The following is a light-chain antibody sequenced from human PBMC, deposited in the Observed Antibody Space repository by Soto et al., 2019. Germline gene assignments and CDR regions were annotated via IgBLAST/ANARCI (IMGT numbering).Light chain of an antibody. Sequence: QSVLTQPASVSGSPGQSITISCTGTSSDVGGYNYVSWYQQHPGKAPKLMIYEVSNRPSGVSNRFSGSKSGNTASLTISGLQAEDEADYYCSSYTSSSTWVFGGGPKVTVL. V-gene: IGLV2-14*01. J-gene: IGLJ3*02. CDR2: EVS. CDR1: SSDVGGYNY. CDR3: SSYTSSSTWV.